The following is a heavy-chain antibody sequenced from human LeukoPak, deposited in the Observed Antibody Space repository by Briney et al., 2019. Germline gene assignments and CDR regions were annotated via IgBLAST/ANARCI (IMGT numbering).Heavy chain of an antibody. CDR2: IKPDGSEK. CDR3: ARYGLTAALDF. V-gene: IGHV3-7*01. CDR1: GFTFSSSW. Sequence: PGGSLRLSCGASGFTFSSSWMSWVRQAPGKGLEWVANIKPDGSEKFHVDSVKGRFTISRDNSKSSLSLQMNSLRAEDTAVYYCARYGLTAALDFWGQGTLVTVSS. D-gene: IGHD2-21*02. J-gene: IGHJ4*02.